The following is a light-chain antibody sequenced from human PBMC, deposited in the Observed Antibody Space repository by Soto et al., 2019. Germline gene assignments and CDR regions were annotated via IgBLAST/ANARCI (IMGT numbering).Light chain of an antibody. J-gene: IGKJ1*01. CDR2: AAS. CDR1: QSISSY. CDR3: QQYDNYPWT. Sequence: DIQMTQSPSSLSASVGDRVTITCRASQSISSYLNWYQQKPGKAPKLLIYAASSLQSGVPSRFSGSGSGTDFTLTISSLQADDFASYYCQQYDNYPWTFGQGTKVDIK. V-gene: IGKV1-39*01.